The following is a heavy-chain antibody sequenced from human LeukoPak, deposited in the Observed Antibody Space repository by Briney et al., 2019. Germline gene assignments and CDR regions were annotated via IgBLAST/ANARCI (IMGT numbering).Heavy chain of an antibody. CDR1: GYSISSGYY. CDR3: ARDGYDYWSGQTSNAFDN. D-gene: IGHD3-3*01. V-gene: IGHV4-38-2*02. Sequence: PSETLSLTCTVSGYSISSGYYWGWIRQPPGKRLEWIGIIYHSGSTYYNPSLKSRVTISVDTSKNQFSLQLSTVTAADTAVYYCARDGYDYWSGQTSNAFDNWGQGTMVTVSS. CDR2: IYHSGST. J-gene: IGHJ3*02.